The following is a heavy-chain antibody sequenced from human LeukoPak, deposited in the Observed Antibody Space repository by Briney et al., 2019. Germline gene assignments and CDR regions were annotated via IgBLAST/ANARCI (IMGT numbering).Heavy chain of an antibody. CDR3: AKDPRLRDRGLDYYYYYMDV. Sequence: GGSLRLSCAASGFTFSSYAMSWVRQAPGKGLEWVAFIRYDGSNKYYADSVKGRFTISRDNSKNTLYLQMNSLRTEDTAVYYCAKDPRLRDRGLDYYYYYMDVWGKGTTVTVSS. J-gene: IGHJ6*03. D-gene: IGHD3-10*01. CDR2: IRYDGSNK. CDR1: GFTFSSYA. V-gene: IGHV3-30*02.